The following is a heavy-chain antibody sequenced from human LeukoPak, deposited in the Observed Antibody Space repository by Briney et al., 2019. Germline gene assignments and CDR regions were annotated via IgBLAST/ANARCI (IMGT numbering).Heavy chain of an antibody. J-gene: IGHJ5*02. D-gene: IGHD3-10*01. CDR2: ISGSGGST. CDR1: GFTFSSYA. CDR3: ARGLSANWFDP. V-gene: IGHV3-23*01. Sequence: GGSLRLSCAASGFTFSSYAMSWVRQAPGKGLEWVSAISGSGGSTYYADSVKGRFTISRDNAKNTLYLQMNSLRAEDTAVYYCARGLSANWFDPWGQGTLVTVSS.